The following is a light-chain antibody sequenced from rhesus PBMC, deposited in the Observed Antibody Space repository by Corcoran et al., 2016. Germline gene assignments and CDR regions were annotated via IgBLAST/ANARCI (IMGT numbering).Light chain of an antibody. V-gene: IGKV1-28*01. CDR2: AAS. CDR1: QGISSY. J-gene: IGKJ3*01. Sequence: DIQMTQSPSSLSASVGDTVTITCRASQGISSYLNWFQQKPGKAPKLLIYAASSLESWVPSRFSGSGSGTEFTITISSLQPEDFAAYYCLQHNSYPFTFGPGTKLDIK. CDR3: LQHNSYPFT.